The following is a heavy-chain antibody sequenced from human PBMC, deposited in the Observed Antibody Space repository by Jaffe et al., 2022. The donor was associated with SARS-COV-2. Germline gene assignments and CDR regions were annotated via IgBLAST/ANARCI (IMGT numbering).Heavy chain of an antibody. CDR3: ARDKSAGSAYFYYMDV. J-gene: IGHJ6*03. CDR1: GFTFEDYA. V-gene: IGHV3-9*01. D-gene: IGHD6-13*01. CDR2: ISWNSGRI. Sequence: EVQLVESGGDLVQPGRSLRLSCAASGFTFEDYAMYWVRQPPGKGLEWVSGISWNSGRIGYADSVRGRFTISRDNAKNSLYLQMNSLRPEDTALYYCARDKSAGSAYFYYMDVWGKGTTVTVSS.